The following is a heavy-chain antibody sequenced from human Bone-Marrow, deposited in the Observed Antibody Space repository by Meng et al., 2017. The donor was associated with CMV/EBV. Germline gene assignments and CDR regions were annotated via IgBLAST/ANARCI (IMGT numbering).Heavy chain of an antibody. CDR1: GYTFTSYY. D-gene: IGHD2-15*01. J-gene: IGHJ4*02. Sequence: ASVKVSCKASGYTFTSYYMHWVRQAPGQGLEWMGWISAYNGNTNYAQKLQGRVTMTTDTSTSTAYMELRSLRSDDTAVYYCARVEAVLPLGFDYWGQGTLVTVSS. V-gene: IGHV1-18*04. CDR3: ARVEAVLPLGFDY. CDR2: ISAYNGNT.